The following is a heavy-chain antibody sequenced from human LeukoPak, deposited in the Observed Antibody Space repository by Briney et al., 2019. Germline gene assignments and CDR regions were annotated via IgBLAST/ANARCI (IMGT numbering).Heavy chain of an antibody. D-gene: IGHD4-17*01. CDR3: AKGFQTYGELSFDG. J-gene: IGHJ4*02. Sequence: GGSLRLSCAASGFTFSDYPMNWVRQTPGKGLEWVSYISSTGVIYYADSVKGRFTISRDNSKNTLYLQMNSLRADDTAVYYCAKGFQTYGELSFDGWGQGTLVAVSS. CDR1: GFTFSDYP. V-gene: IGHV3-69-1*01. CDR2: ISSTGVI.